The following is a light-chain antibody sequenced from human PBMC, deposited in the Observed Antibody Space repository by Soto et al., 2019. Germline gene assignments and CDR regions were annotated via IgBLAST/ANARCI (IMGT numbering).Light chain of an antibody. Sequence: EIVLTQSPGTLSLSPSERATLSCRASQSVSSSYLAWYQQKPGQAPRLLMYGASSRATGIPDRFSGSGSGTDFTLTISRLEPEDFAVYYCQQYGKAFGQGTRLEIK. J-gene: IGKJ5*01. CDR3: QQYGKA. CDR2: GAS. CDR1: QSVSSSY. V-gene: IGKV3-20*01.